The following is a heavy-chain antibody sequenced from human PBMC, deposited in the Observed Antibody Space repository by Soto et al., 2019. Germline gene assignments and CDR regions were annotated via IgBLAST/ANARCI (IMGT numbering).Heavy chain of an antibody. V-gene: IGHV1-69*06. CDR3: AKEVEMATIPYGMDV. D-gene: IGHD5-12*01. J-gene: IGHJ6*02. CDR1: GGTFSSYA. CDR2: IIPIFGTA. Sequence: ASVKVSCKASGGTFSSYAISWVRQAPGQGLEWMGGIIPIFGTANYAQKFQGRVTITADKSTGTAYMELSSLRSEDTAVYYCAKEVEMATIPYGMDVWGQGTTVTVSS.